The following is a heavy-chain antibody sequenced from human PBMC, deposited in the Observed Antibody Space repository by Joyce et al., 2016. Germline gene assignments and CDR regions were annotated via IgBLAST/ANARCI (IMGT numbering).Heavy chain of an antibody. J-gene: IGHJ4*02. CDR2: IYYSGNT. V-gene: IGHV4-39*07. D-gene: IGHD6-13*01. CDR3: ARDGATADTAFDY. Sequence: QLQLQESSPGLVKPSETLSLTCTVSGGSISNTSYFWGWIRQPPGKGLGWIGNIYYSGNTYYKPSLKSRVTISVDTSKNQFSLKMTSVTAADTAVYYCARDGATADTAFDYWGQGTLVTVSS. CDR1: GGSISNTSYF.